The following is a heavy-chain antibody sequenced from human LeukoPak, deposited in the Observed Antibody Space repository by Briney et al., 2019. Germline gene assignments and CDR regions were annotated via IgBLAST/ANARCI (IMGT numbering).Heavy chain of an antibody. V-gene: IGHV4-59*01. CDR2: IYYSGRA. CDR3: ARSPTYGGYPANFDY. Sequence: SVTLSLTCTVSGGSISSYYWSWIRQPPGKGLEWIGYIYYSGRANYNPSLKSRVTISVDTSKNQFCLKLSSVTAADTAVYYCARSPTYGGYPANFDYWGQGTLVTPSA. CDR1: GGSISSYY. J-gene: IGHJ4*02. D-gene: IGHD5-12*01.